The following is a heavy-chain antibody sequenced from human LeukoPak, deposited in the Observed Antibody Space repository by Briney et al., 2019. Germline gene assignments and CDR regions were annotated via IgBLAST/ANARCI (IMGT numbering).Heavy chain of an antibody. J-gene: IGHJ3*02. V-gene: IGHV4-61*02. Sequence: SETLSLTCAVSGGSISSGGYSWSWIRQPPGKGLEWIGRIYTSGSTNYNPSLKSRVTMSVDTSKNQFSLKLSSVTAADTAVYYCARDLEGRPNAFDIWGQGTMVTVSS. CDR1: GGSISSGGYS. CDR3: ARDLEGRPNAFDI. CDR2: IYTSGST.